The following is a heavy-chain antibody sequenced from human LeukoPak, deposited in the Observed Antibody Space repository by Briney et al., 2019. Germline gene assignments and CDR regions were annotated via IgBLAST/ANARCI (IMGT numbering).Heavy chain of an antibody. J-gene: IGHJ4*02. CDR1: GFIFSSYA. Sequence: PGGSLRLSCAASGFIFSSYAMSWVRQAPGKGLEWVSTISGSGGSTYYADSVKGRFTISRDNSKNTLYLQMNSLRAEDTAVYYCAKFRCGGGSCYVVYFDYWGQGTLVTVSS. CDR2: ISGSGGST. D-gene: IGHD2-15*01. V-gene: IGHV3-23*01. CDR3: AKFRCGGGSCYVVYFDY.